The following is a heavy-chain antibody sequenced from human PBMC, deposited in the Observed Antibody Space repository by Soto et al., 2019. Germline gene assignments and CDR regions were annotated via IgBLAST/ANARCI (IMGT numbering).Heavy chain of an antibody. CDR3: ARGAGQWIRQYNWFDP. V-gene: IGHV3-33*01. Sequence: PGGSLRLSCAASGFTFSSYGMHWVRQAPGKGLEWVAVIWYDGSNKYYADSVKGRFTISRDNSKNTLYLQMNSLRAEDTAVYYCARGAGQWIRQYNWFDPWGQGTLVTVSS. D-gene: IGHD5-12*01. CDR2: IWYDGSNK. CDR1: GFTFSSYG. J-gene: IGHJ5*02.